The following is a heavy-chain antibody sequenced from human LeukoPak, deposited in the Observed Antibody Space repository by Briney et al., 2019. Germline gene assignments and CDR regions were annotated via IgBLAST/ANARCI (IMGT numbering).Heavy chain of an antibody. D-gene: IGHD3-22*01. CDR1: GGSISSGGYY. V-gene: IGHV4-31*03. CDR3: ARALGSSGYGWFDP. CDR2: IYYSGST. J-gene: IGHJ5*02. Sequence: PSQTLSLTCTVSGGSISSGGYYWSWIRQHPGEGLEWIGNIYYSGSTYYNPSLKSRLTISVDTSKNQFSLKLSSVTAADTAVYYCARALGSSGYGWFDPWGQGTPVTVSS.